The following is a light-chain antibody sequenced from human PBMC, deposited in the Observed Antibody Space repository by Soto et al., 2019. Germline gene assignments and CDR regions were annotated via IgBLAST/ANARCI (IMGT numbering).Light chain of an antibody. CDR2: DVS. CDR1: SSDVGSFNS. Sequence: QSALTQPASVSGSRGQSITISCTGTSSDVGSFNSVSWFQQHPGKAPKLIIYDVSTRPSGVSNRFSGSKSGNTASLTISGLQAEDEADYYCYSFTNSNTWVFGGGTQLTVL. J-gene: IGLJ3*02. V-gene: IGLV2-14*01. CDR3: YSFTNSNTWV.